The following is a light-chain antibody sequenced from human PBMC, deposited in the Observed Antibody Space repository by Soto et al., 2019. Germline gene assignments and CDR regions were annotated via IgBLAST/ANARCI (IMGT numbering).Light chain of an antibody. CDR1: QTISRW. J-gene: IGKJ1*01. CDR2: TAS. V-gene: IGKV1-5*01. Sequence: DFQMTPSLSTLSASVGPTATITCRASQTISRWLAWYKQKPGKAPSLLIYTASTLESGVPSRFSASGSGTEFTLTIRSLHPDDFATYYRQEYNNYWTFGQGTKVDIK. CDR3: QEYNNYWT.